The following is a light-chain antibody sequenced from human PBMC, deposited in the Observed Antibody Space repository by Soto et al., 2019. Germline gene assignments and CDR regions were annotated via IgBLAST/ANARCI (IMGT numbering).Light chain of an antibody. CDR3: QQTYSTLSIT. CDR2: AAS. Sequence: DIQMTQSPSSLSASVGDRVTITCRASESIARHLNWYQQKPGRAPNLLIYAASSLQNGVPSRFRGGGSGTDFTLTISNLQPEDFATYDCQQTYSTLSITFGQGTRLEIK. CDR1: ESIARH. J-gene: IGKJ5*01. V-gene: IGKV1-39*01.